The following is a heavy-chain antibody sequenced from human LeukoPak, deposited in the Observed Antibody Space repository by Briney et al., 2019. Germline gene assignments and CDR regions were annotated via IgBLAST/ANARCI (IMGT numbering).Heavy chain of an antibody. Sequence: SETLSLTCTVSGGSISSSSYYWGWLRQPPGRGLEWIGSIYYSGSTYYNPSLKSQVTISVDTSKNQFSLKLSSVTAAVTAVYYWARLYGDYFDYWGQGTLVTVSS. D-gene: IGHD4-17*01. V-gene: IGHV4-39*01. J-gene: IGHJ4*02. CDR3: ARLYGDYFDY. CDR1: GGSISSSSYY. CDR2: IYYSGST.